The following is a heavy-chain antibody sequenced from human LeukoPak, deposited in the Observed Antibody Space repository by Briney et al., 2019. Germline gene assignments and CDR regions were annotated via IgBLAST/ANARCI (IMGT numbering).Heavy chain of an antibody. Sequence: ASVKVSRKASGYTFTSYGISWVRQAPGQGLEWMGWISAYNGNTNYAQKLQGRVTMTTDTSTSTAYMELRSLRSDDTAVYYCAKRDTTGTSNWFDPWGQGTLVTVSS. CDR1: GYTFTSYG. J-gene: IGHJ5*02. CDR2: ISAYNGNT. CDR3: AKRDTTGTSNWFDP. V-gene: IGHV1-18*01. D-gene: IGHD1-1*01.